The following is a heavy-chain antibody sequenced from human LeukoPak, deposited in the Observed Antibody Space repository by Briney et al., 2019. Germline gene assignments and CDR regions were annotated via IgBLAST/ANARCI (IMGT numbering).Heavy chain of an antibody. Sequence: PSETLSLTCTVSGGSVSSGSYYWSWIRQPPGKGLEWIGYIYYSGSTNYNPSLKSRVTISVDTSKNQFSLKLSSVTAADTALYYCARVFVVPAAIWYFDLWGRGTLVTVSS. CDR3: ARVFVVPAAIWYFDL. CDR2: IYYSGST. D-gene: IGHD2-2*01. J-gene: IGHJ2*01. V-gene: IGHV4-61*01. CDR1: GGSVSSGSYY.